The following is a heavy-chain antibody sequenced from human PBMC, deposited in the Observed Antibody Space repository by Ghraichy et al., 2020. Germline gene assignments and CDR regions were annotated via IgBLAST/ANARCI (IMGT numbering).Heavy chain of an antibody. D-gene: IGHD2/OR15-2a*01. V-gene: IGHV3-48*02. CDR2: ISSGSSPR. CDR1: GFTFSSYD. CDR3: ARDFLGDHPF. Sequence: GGSLRLSCAASGFTFSSYDMNWVRQAPGKGLEWVSYISSGSSPRHYADSVKGRFTVSRDNAKNSLSLQMNSLRDEDTAVYYCARDFLGDHPFWGQGTPVTVSS. J-gene: IGHJ4*02.